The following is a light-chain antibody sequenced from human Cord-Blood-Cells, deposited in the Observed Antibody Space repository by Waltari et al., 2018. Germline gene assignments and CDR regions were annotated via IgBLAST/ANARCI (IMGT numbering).Light chain of an antibody. Sequence: AIRMTQSPSPLSASTGDRVTITCRASQGISSYLAWYQQKPGKAPKLLIYAASTFQSGVPSRFSGSGSGTDFTLTISCLQSEDVATYYCQQYYSYPLYTFGQGTKLEIK. CDR2: AAS. V-gene: IGKV1-8*01. CDR3: QQYYSYPLYT. CDR1: QGISSY. J-gene: IGKJ2*01.